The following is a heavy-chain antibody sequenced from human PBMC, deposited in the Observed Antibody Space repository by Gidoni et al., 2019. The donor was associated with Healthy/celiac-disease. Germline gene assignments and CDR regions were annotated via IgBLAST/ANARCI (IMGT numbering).Heavy chain of an antibody. Sequence: EVQLVESGGGLVQPGRSLRLSCAASGFTFDDYAMHWVRQAPGKGLELVSGISWNSGSIGYADSVKGRFTISRDNAKNSLYLQMNSLRAEDTALYYCAKDIGVAIGYYYYGMDVWGQGTTVTVSS. CDR1: GFTFDDYA. J-gene: IGHJ6*02. CDR3: AKDIGVAIGYYYYGMDV. CDR2: ISWNSGSI. D-gene: IGHD2-21*01. V-gene: IGHV3-9*01.